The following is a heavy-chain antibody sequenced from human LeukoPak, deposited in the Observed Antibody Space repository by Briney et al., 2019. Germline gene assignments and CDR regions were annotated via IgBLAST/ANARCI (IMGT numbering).Heavy chain of an antibody. V-gene: IGHV4-34*01. CDR3: ARDTTPYSSGWYDY. CDR2: INHSGST. J-gene: IGHJ4*02. CDR1: GGSFSGYY. Sequence: PSETLSLTCAVYGGSFSGYYWSWIRQPPGKGLEWIGEINHSGSTNYNPSLKSRVTISVDTPKNQFSLKLSSVTAADTAVYYCARDTTPYSSGWYDYWGQGTLVTVSS. D-gene: IGHD6-19*01.